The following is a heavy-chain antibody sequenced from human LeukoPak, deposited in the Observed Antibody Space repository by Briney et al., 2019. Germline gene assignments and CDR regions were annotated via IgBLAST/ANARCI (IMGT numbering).Heavy chain of an antibody. CDR1: GGSINTNSYY. V-gene: IGHV4-39*07. J-gene: IGHJ4*02. Sequence: SETLSLTCTVSGGSINTNSYYWGWIRQPPGKGLEWIGSIYYNGRTSYNPSLKSRVTISVDTSKNQFSLKVSSVTAADTAVYHCARVSYSGSYSYYFDYWGQGTLVTVSS. D-gene: IGHD1-26*01. CDR2: IYYNGRT. CDR3: ARVSYSGSYSYYFDY.